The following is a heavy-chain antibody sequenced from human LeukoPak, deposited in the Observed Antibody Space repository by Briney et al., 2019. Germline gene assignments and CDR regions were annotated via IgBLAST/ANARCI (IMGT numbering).Heavy chain of an antibody. D-gene: IGHD3-22*01. CDR1: GGTFSSYA. J-gene: IGHJ5*02. CDR3: ARLGPFYDSSSYGDYNWFDP. V-gene: IGHV1-69*13. Sequence: SVKVSCKASGGTFSSYAISWVRQAPGQGLEWMGGIIPIFGTANYAQKFQGRVTIAADESTSTAYMELSSLRSEDTAVYYCARLGPFYDSSSYGDYNWFDPWGQGTLVTVFS. CDR2: IIPIFGTA.